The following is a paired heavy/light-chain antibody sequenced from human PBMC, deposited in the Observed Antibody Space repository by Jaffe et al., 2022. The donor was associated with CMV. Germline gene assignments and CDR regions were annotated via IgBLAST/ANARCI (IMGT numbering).Light chain of an antibody. J-gene: IGLJ2*01. V-gene: IGLV3-10*01. CDR1: ALPKKY. CDR3: YSRDISGSRG. Sequence: SYELTQPPSVSVSPGQTARITCSGDALPKKYAYWYQQKSGQAPVLVIYEDSKRPSGIPERFSGSTSGTMATLTISGAQVEDEADYYCYSRDISGSRGFGGGTKLTVL. CDR2: EDS.
Heavy chain of an antibody. CDR2: ISGIAGST. CDR1: GFTFSSDP. D-gene: IGHD2-15*01. V-gene: IGHV3-23*01. CDR3: VKDPRADISNPGY. Sequence: VQLLESGGGLVQPGGSLRLSCAASGFTFSSDPMSWVRQAPGKGLEWVSSISGIAGSTDFADSVKGRFTISRDNSKNTLYLQMNSLRAEDTAIYYCVKDPRADISNPGYWGQGTLVTVSS. J-gene: IGHJ4*02.